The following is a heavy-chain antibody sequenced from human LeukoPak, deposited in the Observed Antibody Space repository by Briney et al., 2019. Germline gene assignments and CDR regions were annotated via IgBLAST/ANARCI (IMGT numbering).Heavy chain of an antibody. CDR1: GYTFTGYY. Sequence: ASVTVSFKASGYTFTGYYMHWVRQAPGQGLEWMGWINPNSGGTNYAQKFQGRVTMTRDTSISTAYMELSRLRSDDTAVYYCATTNYYDSSGSFDYWGQGTLVTVSS. D-gene: IGHD3-22*01. CDR2: INPNSGGT. J-gene: IGHJ4*02. V-gene: IGHV1-2*02. CDR3: ATTNYYDSSGSFDY.